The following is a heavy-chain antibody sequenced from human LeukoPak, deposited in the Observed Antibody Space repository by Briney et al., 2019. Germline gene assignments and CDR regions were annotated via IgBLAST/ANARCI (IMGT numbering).Heavy chain of an antibody. D-gene: IGHD6-13*01. CDR3: ARNLIPEQLVLNF. Sequence: SETLSLTCAVYGGSFSGYYWSWIRQPPGKGLEWIGYIYYTGSTNYNPSLKSRVTMSVDTSKNQFSLNLRSVTPEDTAVYYCARNLIPEQLVLNFWGQGTLVTVSS. CDR2: IYYTGST. J-gene: IGHJ4*02. V-gene: IGHV4-59*01. CDR1: GGSFSGYY.